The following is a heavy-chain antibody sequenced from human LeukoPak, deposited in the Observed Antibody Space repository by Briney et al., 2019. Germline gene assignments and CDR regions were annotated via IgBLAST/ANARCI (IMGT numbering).Heavy chain of an antibody. CDR2: IYYSGDT. Sequence: PSETLSLTCTVSDGSISGYSGSCIRQPPGEGLEGIGYIYYSGDTNYNPSLKNPVTLSVDTSRNQLSLQLSSVTTADTAVYYCVRGPYGASISKWIDTWGQGTLVIVSS. CDR1: DGSISGYS. V-gene: IGHV4-59*01. D-gene: IGHD4/OR15-4a*01. CDR3: VRGPYGASISKWIDT. J-gene: IGHJ5*02.